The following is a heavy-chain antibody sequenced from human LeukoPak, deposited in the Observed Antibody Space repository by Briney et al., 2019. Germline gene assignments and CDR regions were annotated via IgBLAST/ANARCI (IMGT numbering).Heavy chain of an antibody. CDR1: GGSMFSYY. Sequence: SETQSLTCSVSGGSMFSYYWSWIRQPPGKGLEWVGYIYYTGSTNYNPPLKSRVTISLDTSKKQFSLKLSSVTAADTAVYYCASSYMGMTTINFDSWGQGTLVTVSS. CDR3: ASSYMGMTTINFDS. V-gene: IGHV4-59*01. J-gene: IGHJ4*02. D-gene: IGHD3-9*01. CDR2: IYYTGST.